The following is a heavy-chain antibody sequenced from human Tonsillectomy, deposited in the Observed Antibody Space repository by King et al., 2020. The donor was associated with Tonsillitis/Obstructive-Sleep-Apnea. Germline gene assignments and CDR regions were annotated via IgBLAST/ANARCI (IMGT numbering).Heavy chain of an antibody. CDR3: ARDPDSVSYYGDAFDI. V-gene: IGHV4-34*01. J-gene: IGHJ3*02. D-gene: IGHD1-26*01. CDR1: GGSFSGYY. CDR2: INHSGST. Sequence: VQLQQWGAGLLKPSETLSLTCAVYGGSFSGYYWSWIRQPPGKGLEWIGEINHSGSTNYNPSLKSRVTISVDTSKNQFSLKLSSVTAADTAVYYCARDPDSVSYYGDAFDIWGQGTMVTVSS.